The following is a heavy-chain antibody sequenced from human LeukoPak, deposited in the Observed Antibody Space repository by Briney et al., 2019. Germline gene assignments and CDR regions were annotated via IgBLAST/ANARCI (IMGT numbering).Heavy chain of an antibody. J-gene: IGHJ5*02. Sequence: SETLSLTCTVSGGSISSYYWSWIRQPPGKGLEWIGYIYYSGSTNYNPSLKSRVTISLDTSKNQFSLKLSSVTAADTAVYHCARDYGARRNWFDPWGQGTLVTVSS. D-gene: IGHD4-17*01. CDR1: GGSISSYY. V-gene: IGHV4-59*01. CDR2: IYYSGST. CDR3: ARDYGARRNWFDP.